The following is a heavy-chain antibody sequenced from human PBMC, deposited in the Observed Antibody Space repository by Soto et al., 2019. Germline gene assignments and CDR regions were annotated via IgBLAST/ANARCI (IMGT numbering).Heavy chain of an antibody. CDR3: ARGPGASDYYFDY. J-gene: IGHJ4*02. D-gene: IGHD3-10*01. Sequence: SETLSLTCSVSGGSVSSYWWSWIRQPPGKGLEWIGYIYYTGSTNYSPSLKGRVTISLDASKSQFSLKLTSVTAADTAVYYCARGPGASDYYFDYWGPGTLVTVSS. CDR1: GGSVSSYW. V-gene: IGHV4-59*02. CDR2: IYYTGST.